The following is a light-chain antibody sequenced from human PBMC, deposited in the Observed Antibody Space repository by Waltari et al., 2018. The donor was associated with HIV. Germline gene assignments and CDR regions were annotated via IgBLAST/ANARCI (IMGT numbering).Light chain of an antibody. J-gene: IGLJ2*01. CDR3: AAWDGSHVV. CDR2: RNN. Sequence: QSVLTQPPSASGTPGQRVTISCSGSSSNIGSYYVNWYQQLPGTAPKLVINRNNQRPSGVPDRFSGSKSGTSASLAISGLRSEDEADYYCAAWDGSHVVFGGGTKLTVL. CDR1: SSNIGSYY. V-gene: IGLV1-47*01.